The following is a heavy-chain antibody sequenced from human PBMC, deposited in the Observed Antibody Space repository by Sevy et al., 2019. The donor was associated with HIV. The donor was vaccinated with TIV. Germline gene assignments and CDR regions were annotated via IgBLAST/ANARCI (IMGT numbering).Heavy chain of an antibody. D-gene: IGHD3-16*01. CDR3: ANLGGGSISTRDY. Sequence: GGSLRLSCAASGFSFSSYEMSWVRQAPGKGLEWVSGIYPTGDSTFYADSVKGRFTISRDNSKSTLYLQMNSLGADDTAVFYCANLGGGSISTRDYWGRGTLVTVSS. CDR1: GFSFSSYE. CDR2: IYPTGDST. V-gene: IGHV3-23*01. J-gene: IGHJ4*02.